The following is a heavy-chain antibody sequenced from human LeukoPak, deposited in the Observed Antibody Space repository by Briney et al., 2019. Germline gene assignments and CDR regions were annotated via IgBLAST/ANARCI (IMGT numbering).Heavy chain of an antibody. J-gene: IGHJ4*02. D-gene: IGHD3-9*01. CDR2: ISSSSSTI. CDR1: GFTFSSYS. Sequence: PGGSLRLSCAASGFTFSSYSMNWVRQAPGKGLEWVSYISSSSSTIYYADSVKGRFTISRDNAKNSLYLQMNSLRAEDTAVYYCARSGILTGYYSGGYFDYWGQGTLVTVSS. CDR3: ARSGILTGYYSGGYFDY. V-gene: IGHV3-48*04.